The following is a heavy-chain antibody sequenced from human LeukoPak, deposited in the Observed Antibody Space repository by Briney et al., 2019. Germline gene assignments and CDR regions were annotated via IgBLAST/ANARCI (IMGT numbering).Heavy chain of an antibody. CDR2: IYSGGST. CDR1: GFTVSSNY. D-gene: IGHD5-18*01. Sequence: SGGSLRLSCAASGFTVSSNYMSWVRQAPGKGLEWVSVIYSGGSTYYADSVKGRFTISRHNSKNTLYLQMNSLRAEDTAVYYCAREKYSLFDYWGQGTLVTVSS. CDR3: AREKYSLFDY. V-gene: IGHV3-53*04. J-gene: IGHJ4*02.